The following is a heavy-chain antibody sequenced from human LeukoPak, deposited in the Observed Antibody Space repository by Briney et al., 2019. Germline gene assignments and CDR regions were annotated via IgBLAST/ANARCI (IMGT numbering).Heavy chain of an antibody. D-gene: IGHD2-2*01. CDR2: IIPILGIA. Sequence: RSSVKVSCKASGGTFSSYAISWVRQAPGQGLEWMGRIIPILGIANYAQKFQGRVTITADKSTNTAYMELSSLRSEDTAMYYCARVYCSRTSCYNWFDPWGQGTLVTVSS. CDR3: ARVYCSRTSCYNWFDP. CDR1: GGTFSSYA. J-gene: IGHJ5*02. V-gene: IGHV1-69*04.